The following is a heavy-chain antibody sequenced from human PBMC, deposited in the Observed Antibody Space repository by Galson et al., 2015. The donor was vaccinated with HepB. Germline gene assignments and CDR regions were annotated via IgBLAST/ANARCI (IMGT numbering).Heavy chain of an antibody. CDR3: ARATIKMGGNFDY. CDR1: GFTFSDYY. D-gene: IGHD3-16*01. Sequence: SLRLSCAASGFTFSDYYMSWIRQAPGKGLEWVSYISSSSSYTNYADSVKGRFTISRDNAKNSLYLQMNSLRAEDTAVYYCARATIKMGGNFDYWGQGTLVTVSS. J-gene: IGHJ4*02. V-gene: IGHV3-11*06. CDR2: ISSSSSYT.